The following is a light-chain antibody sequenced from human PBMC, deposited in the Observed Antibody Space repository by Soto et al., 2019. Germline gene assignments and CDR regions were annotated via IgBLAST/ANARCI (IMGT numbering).Light chain of an antibody. CDR1: QSIRSD. J-gene: IGKJ5*01. Sequence: EIVMTQSPASLSVSPGERVTLSCRASQSIRSDLAWYQHKPGQAPRLLMYGASTRATGTPARFSGSGSGTEFTLTISSLQSEDCAVYFCHQYNNWPPITFGQGTRLEIK. V-gene: IGKV3-15*01. CDR2: GAS. CDR3: HQYNNWPPIT.